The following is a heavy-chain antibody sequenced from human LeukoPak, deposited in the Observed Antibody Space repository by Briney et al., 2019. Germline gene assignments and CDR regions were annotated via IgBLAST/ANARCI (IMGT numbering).Heavy chain of an antibody. D-gene: IGHD6-19*01. CDR3: ARDEAIGAVAGYGDAFDI. Sequence: GASVKVSCKTSGYTFTGYYMHWVRQAPGQGLEWMGWINPNSGGTNYAQKFQGRVTMTRDTSISTAYMELSSLRSEDTAVYYCARDEAIGAVAGYGDAFDIWGQGTMVTVSS. V-gene: IGHV1-2*02. CDR1: GYTFTGYY. CDR2: INPNSGGT. J-gene: IGHJ3*02.